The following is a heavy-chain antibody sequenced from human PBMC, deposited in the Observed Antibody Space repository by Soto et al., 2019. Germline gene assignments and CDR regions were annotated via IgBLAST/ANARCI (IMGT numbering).Heavy chain of an antibody. CDR1: GGSISNYY. D-gene: IGHD6-13*01. Sequence: SETLSLTCTVSGGSISNYYWSWIRQPPGKGLEWIASIYYSGSTYYNPSLKSRATISVDTSKNQFSLKLTSVTAADTAVYYCAREYESSPTDWGQGTLVTVSS. CDR2: IYYSGST. J-gene: IGHJ4*02. CDR3: AREYESSPTD. V-gene: IGHV4-39*02.